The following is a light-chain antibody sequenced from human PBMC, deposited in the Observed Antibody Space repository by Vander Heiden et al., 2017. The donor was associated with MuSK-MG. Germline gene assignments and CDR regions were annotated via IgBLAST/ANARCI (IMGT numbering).Light chain of an antibody. CDR1: SSDVGGYNS. V-gene: IGLV2-23*01. CDR3: CSYAGSSALYV. J-gene: IGLJ1*01. Sequence: QSALTQPASVSGSPGQSTTISCTGTSSDVGGYNSVSWYQQHPGQAPKLFIYEANKRPSGVSNRFSGSKSGNTASLTSSGLQAEDEADYYCCSYAGSSALYVFGTGTKVTVL. CDR2: EAN.